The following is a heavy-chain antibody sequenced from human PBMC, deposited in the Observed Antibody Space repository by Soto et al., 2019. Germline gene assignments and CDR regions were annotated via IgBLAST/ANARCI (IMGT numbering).Heavy chain of an antibody. Sequence: SSETLSLTCTVSGGSISSGGYYWSWIRQHPGKGLEWIGYIYYSGSTYYNPSLKSRVTISVDTSKNQFSLKLSSVTAADTAVYYCARVSSAPNYYYYFMDVWGKGTTVTVSS. CDR3: ARVSSAPNYYYYFMDV. CDR1: GGSISSGGYY. D-gene: IGHD6-25*01. J-gene: IGHJ6*03. CDR2: IYYSGST. V-gene: IGHV4-31*03.